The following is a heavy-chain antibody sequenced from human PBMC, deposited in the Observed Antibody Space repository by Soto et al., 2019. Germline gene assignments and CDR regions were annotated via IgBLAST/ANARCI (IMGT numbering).Heavy chain of an antibody. CDR1: GGPFSRFA. D-gene: IGHD3-3*01. CDR3: ARDVAGQILFTISRFDY. J-gene: IGHJ4*02. V-gene: IGHV1-69*01. Sequence: QVQLVQSGAEVKKPGSSVKVSCKVSGGPFSRFAISWVRQAPGQGLEWMAGILPMFGTIDYAQKFQDRLTVTADESTTTAYLELRSLRPVDTAFYYCARDVAGQILFTISRFDYWGQGTLVSVYS. CDR2: ILPMFGTI.